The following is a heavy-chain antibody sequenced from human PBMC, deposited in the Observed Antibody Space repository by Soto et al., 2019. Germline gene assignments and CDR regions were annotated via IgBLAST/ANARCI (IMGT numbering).Heavy chain of an antibody. J-gene: IGHJ4*02. CDR2: ISGSGGST. V-gene: IGHV3-23*01. CDR3: VEYGDYLAFDY. D-gene: IGHD4-17*01. Sequence: GSLRLSCAAPGFTFSSYAMSWVRQAPGKGLEWVSAISGSGGSTYYADSVKGRFTISRDNSKNTLYLQMNSLRAEDTAVYYCVEYGDYLAFDYWGQGTLVTVSS. CDR1: GFTFSSYA.